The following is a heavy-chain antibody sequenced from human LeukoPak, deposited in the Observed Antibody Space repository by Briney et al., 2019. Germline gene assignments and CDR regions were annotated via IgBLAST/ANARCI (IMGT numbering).Heavy chain of an antibody. J-gene: IGHJ4*02. Sequence: ASVKVSCKASGYTFTSYGISWVRQAPGRGLEWMGWISAYNGNTNYAQKLQGRVTMTTDTSTSTAYMELRSLRSDDTAVYYCARDSGRVTMIVVVITLDYWGQGTLVTVSS. V-gene: IGHV1-18*01. CDR1: GYTFTSYG. CDR3: ARDSGRVTMIVVVITLDY. D-gene: IGHD3-22*01. CDR2: ISAYNGNT.